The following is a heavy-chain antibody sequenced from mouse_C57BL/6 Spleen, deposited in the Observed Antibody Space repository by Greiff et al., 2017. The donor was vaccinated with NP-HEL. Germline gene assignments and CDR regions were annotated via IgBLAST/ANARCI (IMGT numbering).Heavy chain of an antibody. CDR3: ARLGHCDEDY. V-gene: IGHV1-82*01. CDR1: GYAFSSSW. CDR2: IYPGDGDT. D-gene: IGHD2-13*01. J-gene: IGHJ2*01. Sequence: QVQLQQSGPELVKPGASVKISCKASGYAFSSSWRNWVKQRTGKGLEWIGRIYPGDGDTNYNGKFKGEATLTADKSSSTAYMQLSSLTSEDSAVYFCARLGHCDEDYWGQGTTLTVSS.